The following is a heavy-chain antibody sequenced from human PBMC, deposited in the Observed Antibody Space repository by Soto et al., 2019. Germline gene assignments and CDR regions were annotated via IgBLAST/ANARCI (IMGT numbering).Heavy chain of an antibody. J-gene: IGHJ4*02. V-gene: IGHV3-11*01. Sequence: PGGSLTLSCAASGFTFSAGSMTSSRQEPGKGLGGISVISGSGDTTYYEASVKGRFDVSRDNAKKSLYLQTNRQRAVYTSVYYCACVQYYYASEYWGQGTLATVSS. CDR2: ISGSGDTT. D-gene: IGHD3-10*01. CDR3: ACVQYYYASEY. CDR1: GFTFSAGS.